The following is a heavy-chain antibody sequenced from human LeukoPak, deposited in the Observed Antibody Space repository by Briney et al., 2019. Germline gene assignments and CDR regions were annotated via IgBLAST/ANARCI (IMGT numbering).Heavy chain of an antibody. V-gene: IGHV4-59*01. D-gene: IGHD3-22*01. Sequence: SETLSLTCTVSGGSISSYYWSWIRQPPGKGLEWIGYIYYSGSTNYNPSLKSRVTISVDTSKNQFSLKLSSVTAADTAVYYCASELDSSGYFAYWGQGTLVTVSS. CDR1: GGSISSYY. J-gene: IGHJ4*02. CDR2: IYYSGST. CDR3: ASELDSSGYFAY.